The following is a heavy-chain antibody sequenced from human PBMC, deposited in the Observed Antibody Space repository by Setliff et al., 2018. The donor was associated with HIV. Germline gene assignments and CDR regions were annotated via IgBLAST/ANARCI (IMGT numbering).Heavy chain of an antibody. Sequence: PSETLSLTCTVSGDSISIYYWSWIRQPPGKGLEWIGYIYYTGITTYNPSLKSRVTISVDTSKNQFSLKLSSVTAADTAVYYCARGGYDDILTGYSNGFDYWGQGTQVTVSS. CDR2: IYYTGIT. V-gene: IGHV4-59*01. J-gene: IGHJ4*02. CDR3: ARGGYDDILTGYSNGFDY. CDR1: GDSISIYY. D-gene: IGHD3-9*01.